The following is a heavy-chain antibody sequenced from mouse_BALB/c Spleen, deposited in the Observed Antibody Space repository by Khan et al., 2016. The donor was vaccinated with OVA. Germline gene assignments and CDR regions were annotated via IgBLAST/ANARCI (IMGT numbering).Heavy chain of an antibody. J-gene: IGHJ3*01. CDR3: TRSGYGSFVY. D-gene: IGHD2-2*01. CDR1: GYTFTSYY. Sequence: QVHVKQSGAELVKPGASVRLSCKASGYTFTSYYLYWVKQRPGQGLEWIGDINPSNGDTNFNEKFKSKATLTVDKSSSTAYIHLNSLTSEDSAVYYCTRSGYGSFVYWGQGTLVTVSA. CDR2: INPSNGDT. V-gene: IGHV1-53*01.